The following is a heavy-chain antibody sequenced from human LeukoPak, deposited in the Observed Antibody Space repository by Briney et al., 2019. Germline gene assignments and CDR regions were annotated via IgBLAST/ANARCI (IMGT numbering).Heavy chain of an antibody. CDR3: ARDSIQLWPNAIDF. CDR1: GLTFSPYS. V-gene: IGHV3-48*01. D-gene: IGHD1-1*01. Sequence: GGSLRLSCAVSGLTFSPYSMNWVRQAPGKGLEWISYISSSSINIHYGDSVKGRFTISRDNAENSLYLQMNSLRAEDTAVYYCARDSIQLWPNAIDFWGQGTLVTVSS. J-gene: IGHJ4*02. CDR2: ISSSSINI.